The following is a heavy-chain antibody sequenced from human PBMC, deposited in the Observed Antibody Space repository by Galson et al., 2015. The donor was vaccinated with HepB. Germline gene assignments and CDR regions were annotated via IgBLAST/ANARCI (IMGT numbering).Heavy chain of an antibody. Sequence: SVKVSCKASGYTFTSYGISWVRQAPGQGLEWMGWISAYNGNTNYAQKLQGRVTMTTDTSTSTAYMELRSLRSDDTAVYYCARKIYDILTGLGERGAFDIWGQGTMVTVSS. J-gene: IGHJ3*02. D-gene: IGHD3-9*01. V-gene: IGHV1-18*01. CDR3: ARKIYDILTGLGERGAFDI. CDR2: ISAYNGNT. CDR1: GYTFTSYG.